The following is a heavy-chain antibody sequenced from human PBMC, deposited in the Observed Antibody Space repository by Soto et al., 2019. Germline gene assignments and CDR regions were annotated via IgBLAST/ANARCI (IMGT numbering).Heavy chain of an antibody. J-gene: IGHJ6*03. CDR3: ARRGRSIVVVPAAIHLPTVTTRSYYYYYMDV. CDR2: IWYDGSNK. V-gene: IGHV3-33*01. CDR1: GFTFSSYG. Sequence: GGSLRLSCAASGFTFSSYGMHWVRQAPGKGLEWVAVIWYDGSNKYYADSVKGRFTISRDNSKNTLYLQMNSLRAEDTAVYYCARRGRSIVVVPAAIHLPTVTTRSYYYYYMDVWGKGTTVTVSS. D-gene: IGHD2-2*01.